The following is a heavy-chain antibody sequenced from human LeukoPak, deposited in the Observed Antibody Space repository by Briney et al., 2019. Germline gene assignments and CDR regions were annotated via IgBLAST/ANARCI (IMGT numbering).Heavy chain of an antibody. CDR1: GHTFTSYD. Sequence: GASVKLSCKASGHTFTSYDMNWVRQATGQGLEWMGWMNPNSGNTGYAQKFQGRFTMTRNTSISTAYMELSSLRSEDTAVYYCARVVPAAMRAFDIWGQGTMVTVSS. J-gene: IGHJ3*02. D-gene: IGHD2-2*01. V-gene: IGHV1-8*01. CDR2: MNPNSGNT. CDR3: ARVVPAAMRAFDI.